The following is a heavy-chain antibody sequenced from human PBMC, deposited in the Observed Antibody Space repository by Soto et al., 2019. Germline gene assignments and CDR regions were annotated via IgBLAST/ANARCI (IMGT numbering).Heavy chain of an antibody. J-gene: IGHJ6*02. CDR1: GGSISSGGYS. CDR2: IYHSGST. Sequence: QLQLQESGSGLVKPSQTLSLTCAVSGGSISSGGYSWSWIRQPPGKGLEWIGYIYHSGSTYYNPSLRSRVTPSVDRAKNQFSLKLSSVTAADTAVSYCAKAGLWFEGRASYAMDVWGQGTTVTVSS. V-gene: IGHV4-30-2*01. CDR3: AKAGLWFEGRASYAMDV. D-gene: IGHD3-10*01.